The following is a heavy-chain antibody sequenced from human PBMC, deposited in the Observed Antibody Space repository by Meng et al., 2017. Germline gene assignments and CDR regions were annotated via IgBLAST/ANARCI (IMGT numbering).Heavy chain of an antibody. CDR2: INHSGST. D-gene: IGHD1-1*01. Sequence: SETLSLTCAVYGGSFSGYYWSWIRQPPGKGLEWIGEINHSGSTNYNPSLKSRVTISVDTSKNQFSLKLSSVTAADTAVYYCASFSVGERQFDYWGQGTPVTVSS. V-gene: IGHV4-34*01. J-gene: IGHJ4*02. CDR3: ASFSVGERQFDY. CDR1: GGSFSGYY.